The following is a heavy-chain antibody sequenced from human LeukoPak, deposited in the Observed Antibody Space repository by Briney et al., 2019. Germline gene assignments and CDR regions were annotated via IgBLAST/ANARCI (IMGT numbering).Heavy chain of an antibody. CDR2: INHSGST. J-gene: IGHJ4*02. CDR3: ARGDCSSTTCFHYYFDY. Sequence: SETLSLTYTVSGGSISSYYWSWIRQPPGKGLEWIGEINHSGSTNYNPSLKSRVTMSVDTSKNQFSLKLSSVTAADTAVYFCARGDCSSTTCFHYYFDYWGQGTLVTVSS. D-gene: IGHD2-2*01. CDR1: GGSISSYY. V-gene: IGHV4-34*01.